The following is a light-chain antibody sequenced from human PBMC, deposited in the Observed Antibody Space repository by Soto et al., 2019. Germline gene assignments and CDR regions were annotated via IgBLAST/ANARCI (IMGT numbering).Light chain of an antibody. V-gene: IGLV2-8*01. CDR1: KSDIGVYDF. CDR2: EVV. CDR3: KSYACSNTYV. J-gene: IGLJ1*01. Sequence: QSVLTQPPSASGSPGQSVTISCTGTKSDIGVYDFVSWYQHHPGKAPRLIIYEVVQRPSGVPDRFSGSKSGNTASLTVSGLQAADEADYFCKSYACSNTYVFGSGTKVHRP.